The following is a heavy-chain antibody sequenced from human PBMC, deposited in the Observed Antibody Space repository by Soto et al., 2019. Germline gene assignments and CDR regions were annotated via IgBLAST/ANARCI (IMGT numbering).Heavy chain of an antibody. Sequence: EVQLVESGGGLVQPGGSLRLSCAASGFTVSSNYMSWVRQAPGKGLEWVSVIYSGGSTYYADSVKGRFTISRDNSKNTLYLQMNSLRAEDTAVYYCARDHYDCWSGHAFDYWGQGTLVTVSS. CDR1: GFTVSSNY. V-gene: IGHV3-66*01. CDR3: ARDHYDCWSGHAFDY. J-gene: IGHJ4*02. CDR2: IYSGGST. D-gene: IGHD3-3*01.